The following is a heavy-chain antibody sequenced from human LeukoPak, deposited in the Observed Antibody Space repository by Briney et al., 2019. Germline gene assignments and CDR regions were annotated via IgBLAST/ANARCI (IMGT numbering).Heavy chain of an antibody. J-gene: IGHJ4*02. D-gene: IGHD6-13*01. CDR1: GGTFSSYA. V-gene: IGHV1-69*04. CDR3: AREYSSSGIDY. Sequence: ASVKVSCKASGGTFSSYAISWVRQAPGQGLEWMGRIIPILGIANYAQKFQGRVTITADKSTSTAYMELSSLRSEDTAVSYCAREYSSSGIDYWGQGTLVTVSS. CDR2: IIPILGIA.